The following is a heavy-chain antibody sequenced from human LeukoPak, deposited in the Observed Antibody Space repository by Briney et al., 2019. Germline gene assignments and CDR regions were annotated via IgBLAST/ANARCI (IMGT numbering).Heavy chain of an antibody. CDR2: ISSSSSHI. CDR3: ARRDNYYEWRDHGAFDI. V-gene: IGHV3-21*03. D-gene: IGHD3-22*01. CDR1: GFTFSSYS. Sequence: GGSLRLSCAASGFTFSSYSMIGVPQAPGKGGEGVSSISSSSSHIYYADSVKGRFTISRDNAKNSLYLQMNSLRAEDTAVYYCARRDNYYEWRDHGAFDIWGQGTMVTASS. J-gene: IGHJ3*02.